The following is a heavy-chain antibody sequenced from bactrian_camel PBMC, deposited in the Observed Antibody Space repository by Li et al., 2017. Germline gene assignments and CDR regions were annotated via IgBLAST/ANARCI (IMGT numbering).Heavy chain of an antibody. CDR3: AARVGGLRTLAHPLDDGVFGY. Sequence: HVQLVESGGGSVQSGGSLRLSCVASGCNDGMCCMGWFRQTLGSEREGVASIDFGGSTYYANPEKGRFTVARDNAKNTVYLQMNSLKPNDTGVYYCAARVGGLRTLAHPLDDGVFGYWGQGTQVTVS. V-gene: IGHV3S53*01. CDR2: IDFGGST. CDR1: GCNDGMCC. D-gene: IGHD1*01. J-gene: IGHJ6*01.